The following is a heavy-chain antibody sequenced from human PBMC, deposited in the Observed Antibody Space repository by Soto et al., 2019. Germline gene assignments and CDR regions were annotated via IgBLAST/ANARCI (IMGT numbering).Heavy chain of an antibody. CDR1: GGSFSGYY. J-gene: IGHJ4*02. Sequence: SETLSLTCAVYGGSFSGYYWSWIRQPPGKGLEWIGEINHSGSTNYNPSLKSRVTISVDTSKNQFSLKLSSVAAADTAVYYCARHYPIGNNWNYFDYWGQGTLVTVPQ. D-gene: IGHD1-1*01. CDR2: INHSGST. CDR3: ARHYPIGNNWNYFDY. V-gene: IGHV4-34*01.